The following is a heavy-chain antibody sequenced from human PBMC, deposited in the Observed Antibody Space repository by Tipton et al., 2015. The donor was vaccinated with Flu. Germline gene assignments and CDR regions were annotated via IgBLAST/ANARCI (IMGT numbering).Heavy chain of an antibody. J-gene: IGHJ5*02. CDR3: ARRDYSNYVSDPKSWFDP. D-gene: IGHD4-11*01. CDR2: VSRTGST. Sequence: TLSLTCDVSGYSIRSDCYWGWIRQFPGKGLEWIGTVSRTGSTIYNPSLKSRVSISIDTSKNQFSLKMKSVTATDMAVYYCARRDYSNYVSDPKSWFDPWGQGTLVAVSS. V-gene: IGHV4-38-2*01. CDR1: GYSIRSDCY.